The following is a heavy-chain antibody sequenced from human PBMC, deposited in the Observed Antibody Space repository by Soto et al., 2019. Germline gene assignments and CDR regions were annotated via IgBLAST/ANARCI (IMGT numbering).Heavy chain of an antibody. Sequence: QVHLVESGGGVVQPGRSLRLSCTASGFNFKDYGMHWVRQAPGKGLEWVAFIAHNTIIKYYADSVKGRFAISRDNSENMVSLQMSGLRTEDTAVYYCAKTPQMYWSNSLFYAMDVWGQGTTVTVS. V-gene: IGHV3-30*18. CDR3: AKTPQMYWSNSLFYAMDV. CDR2: IAHNTIIK. CDR1: GFNFKDYG. J-gene: IGHJ6*02. D-gene: IGHD1-26*01.